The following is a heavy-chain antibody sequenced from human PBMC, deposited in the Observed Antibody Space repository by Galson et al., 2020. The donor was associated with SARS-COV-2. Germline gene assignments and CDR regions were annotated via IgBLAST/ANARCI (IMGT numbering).Heavy chain of an antibody. V-gene: IGHV3-30*18. CDR1: GFTFSSYG. CDR3: AKDRDGSYSH. J-gene: IGHJ4*02. D-gene: IGHD1-26*01. CDR2: ISYDGSNK. Sequence: GESLKISCAASGFTFSSYGMHWVRQAPGKGLEWVAVISYDGSNKYYADSVKGRFTISRDNSKNTLYLQMNSLRAEDTAVYYCAKDRDGSYSHWGQGTLVTVSS.